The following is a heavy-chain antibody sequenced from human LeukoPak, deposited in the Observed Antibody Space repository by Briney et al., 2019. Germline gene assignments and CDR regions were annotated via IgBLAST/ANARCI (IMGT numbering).Heavy chain of an antibody. D-gene: IGHD2-21*02. CDR3: ARDGAYCGGDCEYYFDY. V-gene: IGHV1-46*01. J-gene: IGHJ4*02. CDR1: GYTFTSYY. Sequence: ASVKVSCKASGYTFTSYYMHWVRQAPGQGLEWMGIINPSGGSTSYAQKFQGRVTMTRDTSTSTAYMELSSLRSEDTAVYYCARDGAYCGGDCEYYFDYWGQGTLVTVSS. CDR2: INPSGGST.